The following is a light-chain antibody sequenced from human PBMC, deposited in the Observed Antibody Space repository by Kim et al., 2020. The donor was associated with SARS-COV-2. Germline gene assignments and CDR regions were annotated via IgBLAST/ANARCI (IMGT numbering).Light chain of an antibody. J-gene: IGKJ2*01. CDR3: QQGHNTPHT. V-gene: IGKV1-39*01. CDR1: QDVGRY. Sequence: DIQMTQSPSSLSASVGDRVTITCRASQDVGRYLNWYQQKPGKAPNLLIYAASTLQSGVPSRFTASGSGTDFTLTITSLQLEDFATYHCQQGHNTPHTFGQGTKVDIK. CDR2: AAS.